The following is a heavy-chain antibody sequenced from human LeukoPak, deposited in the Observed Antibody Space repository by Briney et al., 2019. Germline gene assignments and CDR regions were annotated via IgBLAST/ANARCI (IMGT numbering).Heavy chain of an antibody. Sequence: SETLSLTCTVSGGSISSYYWSWIRQPPGKGLEWIGYIYYSGSTNYNPTLKSRVTISVDTSKNQFSLKLSSVTAADTAVYYCARDQSGYSSSWSPDYFDYWGQGTLVTVSS. D-gene: IGHD6-13*01. CDR2: IYYSGST. J-gene: IGHJ4*02. CDR1: GGSISSYY. V-gene: IGHV4-59*12. CDR3: ARDQSGYSSSWSPDYFDY.